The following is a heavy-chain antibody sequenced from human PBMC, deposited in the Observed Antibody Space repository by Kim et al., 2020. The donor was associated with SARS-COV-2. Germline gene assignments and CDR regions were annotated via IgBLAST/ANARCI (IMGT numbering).Heavy chain of an antibody. CDR2: RYI. Sequence: RYIYYADSAKVRITNTRDNDKSSLFLQMNSLRVEDTGVYYCARFEGFGMDVWGKGTTVTVSS. D-gene: IGHD3-9*01. CDR3: ARFEGFGMDV. J-gene: IGHJ6*04. V-gene: IGHV3-21*06.